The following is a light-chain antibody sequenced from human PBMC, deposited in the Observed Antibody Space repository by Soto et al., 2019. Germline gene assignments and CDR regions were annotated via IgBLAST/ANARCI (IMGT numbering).Light chain of an antibody. CDR1: SSNIGAGYD. CDR2: GNS. V-gene: IGLV1-40*01. Sequence: QSVLTQPPSVSGAPGQRVTISCTGSSSNIGAGYDVHWYQQLPGTAPKLLIYGNSNRPSGVPDRFSGSKSGTSASLAITGLQAEDDADYYCQSSDGSLSGLVFGGGTKLTVL. CDR3: QSSDGSLSGLV. J-gene: IGLJ3*02.